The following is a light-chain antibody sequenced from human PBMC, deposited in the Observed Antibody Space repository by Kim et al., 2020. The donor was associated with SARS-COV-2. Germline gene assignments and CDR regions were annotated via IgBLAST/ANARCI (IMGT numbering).Light chain of an antibody. V-gene: IGKV3-15*01. CDR1: QSVSSN. CDR2: GAS. Sequence: IVMTQSPATLSVSPGERATLSCRASQSVSSNLAWYQQKPGQAPRLLIYGASTRATGIPARFSGSGSGTEFTLTISSLQSEDFAVYYCQQYNNWRPLTFGGRAPVDIK. CDR3: QQYNNWRPLT. J-gene: IGKJ4*01.